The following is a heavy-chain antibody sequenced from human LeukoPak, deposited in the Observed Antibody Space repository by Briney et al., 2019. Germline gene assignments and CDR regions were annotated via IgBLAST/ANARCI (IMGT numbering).Heavy chain of an antibody. CDR3: ATDHRYCSSTSCNY. CDR2: FDPEDGET. CDR1: GGTFSSYA. D-gene: IGHD2-2*01. V-gene: IGHV1-24*01. Sequence: ASVKVSCKASGGTFSSYAISWVRQAPGKGLEWRGGFDPEDGETIYAQKFQGRVTMTEDTSTDTAYMELSSLRSEDTAVYYCATDHRYCSSTSCNYWGQGTLVTVSS. J-gene: IGHJ4*02.